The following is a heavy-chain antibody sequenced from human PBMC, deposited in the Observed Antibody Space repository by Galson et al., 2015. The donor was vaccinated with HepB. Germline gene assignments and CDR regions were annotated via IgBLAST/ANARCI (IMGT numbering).Heavy chain of an antibody. J-gene: IGHJ6*03. CDR2: INPNGGGT. CDR3: AREYTTSIVSDV. Sequence: SVKVSCKASGYSFTAYNIHWVRQAPGQGLEWMGRINPNGGGTKYAQRFQGRAIMTRETSVNTDYMEMSRLRSDDTAVYYCAREYTTSIVSDVWGKGTQVIVSS. V-gene: IGHV1-2*06. CDR1: GYSFTAYN. D-gene: IGHD5/OR15-5a*01.